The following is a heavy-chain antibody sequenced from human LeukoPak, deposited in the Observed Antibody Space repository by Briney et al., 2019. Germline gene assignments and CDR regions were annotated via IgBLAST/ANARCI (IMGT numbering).Heavy chain of an antibody. CDR1: GYTLTSDD. V-gene: IGHV1-8*01. Sequence: GASVKVSCKASGYTLTSDDINWVRQATGQGLEWMGWMNPNSGNTGYAQKFQGRVTMTRNTSISTAYMELSSLRSEDTAVYYCARFVVIAYYYYYGMDVWGQGTTVTVSS. CDR2: MNPNSGNT. D-gene: IGHD3-22*01. J-gene: IGHJ6*02. CDR3: ARFVVIAYYYYYGMDV.